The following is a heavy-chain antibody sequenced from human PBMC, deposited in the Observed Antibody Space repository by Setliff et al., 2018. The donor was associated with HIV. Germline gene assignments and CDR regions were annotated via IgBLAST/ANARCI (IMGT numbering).Heavy chain of an antibody. J-gene: IGHJ5*02. CDR3: AKHDFGEGSRFDP. D-gene: IGHD3-16*01. Sequence: SETLSLTCTVSGQFISDGYYWGWIRQPPGKGLEWIGSVYHSGKTYYNPSLKSRVTMSADTSKNQISLMLRSMTAADTAVYYCAKHDFGEGSRFDPWGQGSLVTV. CDR2: VYHSGKT. V-gene: IGHV4-38-2*02. CDR1: GQFISDGYY.